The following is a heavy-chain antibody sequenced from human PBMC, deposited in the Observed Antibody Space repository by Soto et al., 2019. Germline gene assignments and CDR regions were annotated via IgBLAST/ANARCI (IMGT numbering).Heavy chain of an antibody. J-gene: IGHJ6*02. Sequence: QVQLVKSGAEVKKPGSSVKVSCKASGGTFSSYAISWVRQAPGQGLEWMGGIIPIFGTANYAQKFQGRVTITADKSTSTASMELSSLRSEDTAVYYWARFRGVVPAADKQFYYSYYGMDVWGQGTTVTVSS. CDR3: ARFRGVVPAADKQFYYSYYGMDV. D-gene: IGHD2-2*01. V-gene: IGHV1-69*06. CDR1: GGTFSSYA. CDR2: IIPIFGTA.